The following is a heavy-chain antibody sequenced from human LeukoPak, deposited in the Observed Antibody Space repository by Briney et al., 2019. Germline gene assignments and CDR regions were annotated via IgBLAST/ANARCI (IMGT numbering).Heavy chain of an antibody. CDR1: GFTFSSYA. J-gene: IGHJ3*02. D-gene: IGHD2-8*02. CDR3: VKARTSIITGTFDI. Sequence: GSLRLSCSASGFTFSSYAMHWVRQAPGKGLEYVSSISSNGGSTYYADSVKGRFTISRDNSKNTLYLQMTSLRAEDTAVCYCVKARTSIITGTFDIWGQGTMVTVSS. CDR2: ISSNGGST. V-gene: IGHV3-64D*06.